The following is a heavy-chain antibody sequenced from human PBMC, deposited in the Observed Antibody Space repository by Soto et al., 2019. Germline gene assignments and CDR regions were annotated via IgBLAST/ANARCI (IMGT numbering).Heavy chain of an antibody. V-gene: IGHV4-34*01. Sequence: ASETLSLTCGVYGGFFSDYYWNWIRQPPGRGLEWIGETNHSGSTNYNPSLKSRVTISIDTSKHQFSLKLSSLTAADTAVYYCAREPSQNDHSYYGMDVWGQGTTVTVS. CDR3: AREPSQNDHSYYGMDV. J-gene: IGHJ6*02. CDR2: TNHSGST. CDR1: GGFFSDYY.